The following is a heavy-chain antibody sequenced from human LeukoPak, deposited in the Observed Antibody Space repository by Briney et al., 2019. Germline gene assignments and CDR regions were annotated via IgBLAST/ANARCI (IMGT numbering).Heavy chain of an antibody. CDR2: MYLSGTT. J-gene: IGHJ4*02. V-gene: IGHV4-4*02. D-gene: IGHD3-10*01. Sequence: SETLSLTCTVSGDSINSLDLWSWVRQPPGKGLEWIGEMYLSGTTHSNPSVKSRVTISIDKSKNQFFLNLSSVTAADTAVYYCATTIPGEYYFDYWGQGTLVTVSS. CDR3: ATTIPGEYYFDY. CDR1: GDSINSLDL.